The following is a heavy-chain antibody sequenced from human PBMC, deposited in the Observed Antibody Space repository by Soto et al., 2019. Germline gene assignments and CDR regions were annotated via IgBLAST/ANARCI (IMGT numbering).Heavy chain of an antibody. Sequence: QVQLVESGGGVVQPGRSLRLSCAASGFTFSSYGMHWVRQAPGKGLEWVAVISYDGSNKYYADSVKGRFTISRDNSKNTLYLQMNSLRAEDTAVYYCAKDSRSIVGARTAPDYWGQGTLVTVSS. J-gene: IGHJ4*02. CDR3: AKDSRSIVGARTAPDY. CDR2: ISYDGSNK. V-gene: IGHV3-30*18. CDR1: GFTFSSYG. D-gene: IGHD1-26*01.